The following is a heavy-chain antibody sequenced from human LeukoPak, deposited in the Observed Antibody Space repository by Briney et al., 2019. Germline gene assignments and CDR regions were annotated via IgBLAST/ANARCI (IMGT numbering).Heavy chain of an antibody. CDR1: GYTLTELS. V-gene: IGHV1-24*01. Sequence: GASVKVSCKVSGYTLTELSMHWVRQAPGKGLEWMGGFDPEDGETIYAQKFQGRVTMTEDTSTDTAYMELSSLRSEDTAVYYCATSYCSSTSCYIDYYYGMDVWGQGTTVTVSS. J-gene: IGHJ6*02. CDR3: ATSYCSSTSCYIDYYYGMDV. D-gene: IGHD2-2*02. CDR2: FDPEDGET.